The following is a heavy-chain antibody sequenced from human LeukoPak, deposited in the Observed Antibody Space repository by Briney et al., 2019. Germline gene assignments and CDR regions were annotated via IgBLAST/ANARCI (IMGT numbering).Heavy chain of an antibody. CDR2: ISGSGGST. CDR1: GFTFSSYA. D-gene: IGHD3-9*01. V-gene: IGHV3-23*01. Sequence: GSLRLSCAASGFTFSSYAMSWVRQAPGKGLEWVSAISGSGGSTYYADSVKGRFTISRDNSKNTLYLQMNSLRAEDTAVYYCARSNILTGYCFDYWGQGTLVTVSS. J-gene: IGHJ4*02. CDR3: ARSNILTGYCFDY.